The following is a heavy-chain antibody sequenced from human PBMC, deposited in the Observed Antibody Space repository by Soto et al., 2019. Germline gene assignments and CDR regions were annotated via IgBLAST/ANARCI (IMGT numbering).Heavy chain of an antibody. CDR1: GYTFTSYG. V-gene: IGHV1-18*04. Sequence: GASVKVSCKASGYTFTSYGISWVRQAPGQGLEWMGWISAYNGNTNYAQKLQGRVTMTTDTSTSTAYMELRSLRSDDTAVYYCATDRYGSGRGAFDIWGQGTMVTVSS. CDR2: ISAYNGNT. J-gene: IGHJ3*02. CDR3: ATDRYGSGRGAFDI. D-gene: IGHD6-19*01.